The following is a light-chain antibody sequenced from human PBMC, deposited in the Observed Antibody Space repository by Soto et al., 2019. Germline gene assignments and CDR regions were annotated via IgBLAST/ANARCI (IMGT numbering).Light chain of an antibody. Sequence: EIVLTPSPGTLSLSPGESATLSCRASQSVNSRFLAWYQHKPGQAPRLLIYAASTRATGIPDRFSGSASGTDFTLTISRLEPEDFAVYYCQQYGDSPPNTFGQGTKREIK. CDR3: QQYGDSPPNT. CDR1: QSVNSRF. J-gene: IGKJ2*01. V-gene: IGKV3-20*01. CDR2: AAS.